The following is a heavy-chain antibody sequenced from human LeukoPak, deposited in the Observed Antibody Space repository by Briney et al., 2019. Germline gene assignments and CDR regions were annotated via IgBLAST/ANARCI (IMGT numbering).Heavy chain of an antibody. CDR3: ARTGQGKQPNYFDY. J-gene: IGHJ4*02. D-gene: IGHD1/OR15-1a*01. CDR1: GGSFSDYY. Sequence: SETLSLTCAVYGGSFSDYYWSWIRQPPGKGLEWIAEINHSGTSNYSPSLKSRVTISVDTSKNQLSLKLNSVTAADTAVYYCARTGQGKQPNYFDYWGQGTLVTVSS. CDR2: INHSGTS. V-gene: IGHV4-34*01.